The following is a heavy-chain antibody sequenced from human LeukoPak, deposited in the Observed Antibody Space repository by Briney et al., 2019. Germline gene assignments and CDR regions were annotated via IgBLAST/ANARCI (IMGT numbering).Heavy chain of an antibody. V-gene: IGHV3-48*01. CDR2: ISSSSSTI. D-gene: IGHD5-24*01. CDR1: GFTFSTYS. Sequence: PGGSLRLSCAASGFTFSTYSINWVRQAPGKGLEWVSYISSSSSTIYYADSVKGRFTISRDNSKNTLYLQMNSLRAEDTAVYYCARDSGRLMATIVVAYYWGQGTLVTVSS. CDR3: ARDSGRLMATIVVAYY. J-gene: IGHJ4*02.